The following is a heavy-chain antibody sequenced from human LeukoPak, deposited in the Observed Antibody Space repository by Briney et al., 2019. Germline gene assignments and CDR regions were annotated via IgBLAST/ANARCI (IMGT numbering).Heavy chain of an antibody. D-gene: IGHD1-26*01. CDR2: IYHSGST. CDR1: GYSISSGYY. J-gene: IGHJ3*02. Sequence: SETLSLTCTVSGYSISSGYYWGWIRQPPGKGLEWIGSIYHSGSTYYNPSLKSRVTISVDTSKNHFSLKLSSVTAADTAVYYCARYSGSYPHDAFDIWGQGTIVTVSS. V-gene: IGHV4-38-2*02. CDR3: ARYSGSYPHDAFDI.